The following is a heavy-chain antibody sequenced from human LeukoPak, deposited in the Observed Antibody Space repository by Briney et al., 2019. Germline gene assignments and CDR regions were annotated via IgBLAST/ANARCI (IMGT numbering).Heavy chain of an antibody. V-gene: IGHV1-46*01. CDR3: ARDYVVNYYDSSGYQRGGDAVDI. Sequence: ASVKVSCKASGYIFTGYYIHWVRQAPGQGLEWMGIINPSGGSTSNAQKFQGRVTMTRDTSTRTVYMELSSLRSEDTAVYYCARDYVVNYYDSSGYQRGGDAVDIWGQGTMVTVSS. CDR2: INPSGGST. J-gene: IGHJ3*02. D-gene: IGHD3-22*01. CDR1: GYIFTGYY.